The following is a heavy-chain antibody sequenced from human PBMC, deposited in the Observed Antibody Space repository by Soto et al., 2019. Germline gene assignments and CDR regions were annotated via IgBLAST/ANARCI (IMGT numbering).Heavy chain of an antibody. J-gene: IGHJ5*02. CDR3: ARGPLYYGGKPYNWFDP. Sequence: PGESVKISCKGSGYSFTSYWIGWVRQMPGKDLEWMGIIYPGDSDTRYSPSFQGQVTISADKSISTAYLQWSSLEASDTAMYYCARGPLYYGGKPYNWFDPWGQGTLVTVSS. V-gene: IGHV5-51*01. CDR2: IYPGDSDT. D-gene: IGHD4-17*01. CDR1: GYSFTSYW.